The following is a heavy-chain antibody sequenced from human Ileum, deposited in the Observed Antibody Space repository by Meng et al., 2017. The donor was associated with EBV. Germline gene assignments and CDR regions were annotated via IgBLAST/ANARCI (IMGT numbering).Heavy chain of an antibody. D-gene: IGHD3-9*01. V-gene: IGHV3-15*01. J-gene: IGHJ4*02. CDR3: TIGLGKTDMDY. CDR2: IKTKSQGGTT. CDR1: GVTFSVAW. Sequence: VERVEGGGGLGKPWGSLSLSCAGSGVTFSVAWMNWVRQASGKGLEWVGRIKTKSQGGTTEYAAFVKGRFTISRDDSKKMLDLQMDSLKSEDTAMYYCTIGLGKTDMDYWGQGTLVTVSS.